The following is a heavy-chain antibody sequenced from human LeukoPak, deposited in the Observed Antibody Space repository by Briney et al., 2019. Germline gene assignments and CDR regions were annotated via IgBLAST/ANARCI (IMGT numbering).Heavy chain of an antibody. CDR2: IGTASDT. CDR3: ARGPPRGKYYYMDV. J-gene: IGHJ6*03. V-gene: IGHV3-13*01. D-gene: IGHD1-1*01. CDR1: GFTFSSFD. Sequence: QAGGCLRLSCAAAGFTFSSFDMHWVRQPTGRGLGWVSTIGTASDTYYPGSVEGRFTLSRDNAKNSLYLQMNSLTAGDTAVYYCARGPPRGKYYYMDVWGKGTTVTVSS.